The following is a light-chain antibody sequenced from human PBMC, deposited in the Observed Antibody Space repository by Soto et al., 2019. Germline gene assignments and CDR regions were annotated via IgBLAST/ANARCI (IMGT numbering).Light chain of an antibody. J-gene: IGLJ1*01. CDR1: SSDVGGYNY. CDR3: SSYTSSSTLYV. Sequence: QAALTQPASVSGSPGQSITISCTGTSSDVGGYNYVSWYQQHPGKAPKLMIYDVSNRPSGVSNRFSGSKSGNTASLTISGLQDEDEGDYYCSSYTSSSTLYVFGPGTKLTVL. V-gene: IGLV2-14*01. CDR2: DVS.